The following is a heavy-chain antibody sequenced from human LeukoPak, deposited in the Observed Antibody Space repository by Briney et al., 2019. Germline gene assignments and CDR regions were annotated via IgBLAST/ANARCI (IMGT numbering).Heavy chain of an antibody. CDR3: ARGLITMVRGVMLPFDP. CDR1: GYTFTSYY. V-gene: IGHV1-46*01. J-gene: IGHJ5*02. CDR2: INPSGGST. D-gene: IGHD3-10*01. Sequence: GASVKVSCKASGYTFTSYYMHWVRQAPGQGLEWMGIINPSGGSTSYAQKFQGRVTMTRDTSTSTVYMELSSLRSEDMAVYYCARGLITMVRGVMLPFDPWGQGTLVTVSS.